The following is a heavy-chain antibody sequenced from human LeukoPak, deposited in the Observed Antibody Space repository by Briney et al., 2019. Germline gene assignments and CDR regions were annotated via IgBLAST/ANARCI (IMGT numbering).Heavy chain of an antibody. Sequence: PGGSLRLSCAASGFTFSGYAMTWVRQAPGKGLEWVTAISGAGGSTYYADSVKGRFTISRANSKNTLYLQMNSLRVEDTALYYCAKGYSDYDSWGQGTLVTVSS. CDR1: GFTFSGYA. CDR3: AKGYSDYDS. CDR2: ISGAGGST. J-gene: IGHJ5*01. D-gene: IGHD4-11*01. V-gene: IGHV3-23*01.